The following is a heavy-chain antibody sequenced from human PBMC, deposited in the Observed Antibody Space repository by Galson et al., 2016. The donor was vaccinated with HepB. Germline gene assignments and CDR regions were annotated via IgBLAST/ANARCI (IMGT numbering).Heavy chain of an antibody. CDR3: VQGSTAPAV. CDR1: GITFSSAW. J-gene: IGHJ6*04. D-gene: IGHD1-26*01. Sequence: LRLSCAASGITFSSAWMTWVRQAPGKGLGVVSSISRSGDSTDYADPAKGRFTISRDNSKNTLSLQMTSLTADDTAIYYCVQGSTAPAVWGKGTTVTVSS. V-gene: IGHV3-23*01. CDR2: ISRSGDST.